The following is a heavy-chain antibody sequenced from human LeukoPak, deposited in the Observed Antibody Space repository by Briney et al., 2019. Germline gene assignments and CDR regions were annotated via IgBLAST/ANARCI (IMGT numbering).Heavy chain of an antibody. D-gene: IGHD4-17*01. J-gene: IGHJ5*02. CDR2: IIPIFGTA. V-gene: IGHV1-69*13. Sequence: GASVKVSCKASGGTFSSYAISWVRQAPGQGLEWMGGIIPIFGTANYAQKFQGRVTITADESTSTAYMELSSLRSEDTAVYYCARDFPYGETQENNWFDPWGQGTLVTVSS. CDR1: GGTFSSYA. CDR3: ARDFPYGETQENNWFDP.